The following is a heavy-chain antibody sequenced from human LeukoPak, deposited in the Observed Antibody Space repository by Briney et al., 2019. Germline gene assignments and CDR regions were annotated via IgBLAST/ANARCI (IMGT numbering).Heavy chain of an antibody. CDR3: ARVSVVAATLDY. V-gene: IGHV4-31*03. D-gene: IGHD2-15*01. CDR2: IYYSGST. CDR1: GGSISSGGYY. Sequence: PSETLSLTCTVSGGSISSGGYYWSWIRQHPGQGLEWIGYIYYSGSTYYNPSLKSRVTISVDTSKNQFSLKLSSVTAADTAVYYCARVSVVAATLDYWGQGTLVTVSS. J-gene: IGHJ4*02.